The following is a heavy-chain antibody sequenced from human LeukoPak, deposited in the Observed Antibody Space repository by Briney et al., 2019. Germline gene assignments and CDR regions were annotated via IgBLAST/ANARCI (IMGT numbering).Heavy chain of an antibody. CDR3: ARLAHYDSSGYSLYYFDY. J-gene: IGHJ4*02. D-gene: IGHD3-22*01. Sequence: SETLSLTCTVSGGSMSSYYWSWIRQPPGKGLEWIGYIYYCGSTNYNPSLKSRVTISVDTSKNQFSLKLSSVTAADTAVYYCARLAHYDSSGYSLYYFDYWGQGTLVTVSS. V-gene: IGHV4-59*08. CDR1: GGSMSSYY. CDR2: IYYCGST.